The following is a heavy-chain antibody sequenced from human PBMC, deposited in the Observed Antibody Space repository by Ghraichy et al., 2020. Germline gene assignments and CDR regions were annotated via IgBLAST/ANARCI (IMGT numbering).Heavy chain of an antibody. CDR1: GFTFDDYA. CDR3: AKDLPRPRVVGPFFYYYGMDV. D-gene: IGHD2-15*01. Sequence: SLNISCAASGFTFDDYAMHWVRQAPGKGLEWVSGISWNSGSIGYADSVKGRFTISRDNAKNSLYLQMNSLRAEDTALYYCAKDLPRPRVVGPFFYYYGMDVWGQGTTVTVSS. V-gene: IGHV3-9*01. J-gene: IGHJ6*02. CDR2: ISWNSGSI.